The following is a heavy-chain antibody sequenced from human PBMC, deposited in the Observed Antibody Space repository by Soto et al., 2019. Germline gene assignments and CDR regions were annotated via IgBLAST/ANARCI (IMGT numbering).Heavy chain of an antibody. CDR3: ARDPSIRLLAAAGSSGYFDY. V-gene: IGHV3-30-3*01. CDR1: GFTFSSYA. J-gene: IGHJ4*02. CDR2: ISYDGSNK. D-gene: IGHD6-13*01. Sequence: AGGSLRLSCAASGFTFSSYAMHWVRQAPGKGLEWVAVISYDGSNKYYADSVKGRCTISRDNSKNTLYLQMNSLRAEDTAVYYCARDPSIRLLAAAGSSGYFDYWGQGTLVTVSS.